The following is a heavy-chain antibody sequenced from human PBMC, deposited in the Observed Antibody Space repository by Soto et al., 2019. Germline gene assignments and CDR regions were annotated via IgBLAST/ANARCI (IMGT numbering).Heavy chain of an antibody. J-gene: IGHJ6*02. CDR2: IIPILNSP. D-gene: IGHD2-2*01. V-gene: IGHV1-69*13. CDR3: AREAPYFTSASCPQLYDMDV. Sequence: SVKVSCTASGGTFGSYAITWVRRAPGQGLEWLGGIIPILNSPAYAQKFQARVVITADEITNTAYMELNSLRFDDTAVYYCAREAPYFTSASCPQLYDMDVWGQVSTVIFSS. CDR1: GGTFGSYA.